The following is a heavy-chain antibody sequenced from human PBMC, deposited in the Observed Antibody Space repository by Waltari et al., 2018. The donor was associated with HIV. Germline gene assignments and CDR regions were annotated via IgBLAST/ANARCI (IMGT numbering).Heavy chain of an antibody. CDR1: GFIFGDYA. Sequence: EGELVESGGGLVLPGGSLRLSCAGTGFIFGDYAMSWVRQAPGRVVEWVSSTGGAGDDAYYADSVKGRFTISRDHSKKTLHLQMNSLRAEDTAVYYCAKDHFARNSLWDAFDIWGQGTMVTVSS. V-gene: IGHV3-23*04. CDR3: AKDHFARNSLWDAFDI. CDR2: TGGAGDDA. D-gene: IGHD2-21*01. J-gene: IGHJ3*02.